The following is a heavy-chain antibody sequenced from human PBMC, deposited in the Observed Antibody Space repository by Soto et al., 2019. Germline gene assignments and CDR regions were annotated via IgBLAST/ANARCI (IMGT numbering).Heavy chain of an antibody. Sequence: SETLSLTCTVSGGSISSYYWSWIRQPPGKGLEWIGYIYYSGSTNYNPSLKSRVTISVDTSKNQFSLKLSSVTAADTAVYYCARVRWELLDRWFDPWGQGTLVTVSS. J-gene: IGHJ5*02. D-gene: IGHD1-26*01. CDR3: ARVRWELLDRWFDP. V-gene: IGHV4-59*01. CDR2: IYYSGST. CDR1: GGSISSYY.